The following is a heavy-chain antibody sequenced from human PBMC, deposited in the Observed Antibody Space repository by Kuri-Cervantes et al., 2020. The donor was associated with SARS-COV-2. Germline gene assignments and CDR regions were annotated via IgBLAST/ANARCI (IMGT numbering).Heavy chain of an antibody. V-gene: IGHV3-21*01. CDR2: ISSSSYI. CDR1: GFTFSSYS. Sequence: AGSLRLSCAASGFTFSSYSMNWVRQAPGKGLEWVSSISSSSYIYYADSVKGRFTISRDNAKNSLYLQMNSLRAEDTAVYYCARERGSSWYSSKAFDIWGQGTMVTVSS. J-gene: IGHJ3*02. D-gene: IGHD6-13*01. CDR3: ARERGSSWYSSKAFDI.